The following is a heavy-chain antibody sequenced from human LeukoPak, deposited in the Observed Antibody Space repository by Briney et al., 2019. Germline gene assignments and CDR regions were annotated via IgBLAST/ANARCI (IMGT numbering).Heavy chain of an antibody. CDR3: ARITQGTVDY. J-gene: IGHJ4*02. D-gene: IGHD3-10*01. V-gene: IGHV4-31*03. Sequence: SETLSLTCTVSGGSISSGGYYWSWIRQHPRKGLEWIGYIYYSGSTYYNPSLKSRVTISVDTSKNQFSLKLSSVTAADTAVYYCARITQGTVDYWGQGTLVTVSS. CDR1: GGSISSGGYY. CDR2: IYYSGST.